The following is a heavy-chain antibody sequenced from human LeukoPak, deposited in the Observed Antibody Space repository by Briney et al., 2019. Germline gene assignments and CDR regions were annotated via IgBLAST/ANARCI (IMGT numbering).Heavy chain of an antibody. CDR3: TTGNWGSFSY. D-gene: IGHD7-27*01. J-gene: IGHJ4*02. Sequence: PGGSLRLSCAASGFTVSSNYMSWVRQASGKGLEWIGRIKSKTDGGTTDYAAPVKGRFTISRDDSKHTLYLEVNSLKTEDTAVYYCTTGNWGSFSYWGQGTLVTVSS. V-gene: IGHV3-15*01. CDR2: IKSKTDGGTT. CDR1: GFTVSSNY.